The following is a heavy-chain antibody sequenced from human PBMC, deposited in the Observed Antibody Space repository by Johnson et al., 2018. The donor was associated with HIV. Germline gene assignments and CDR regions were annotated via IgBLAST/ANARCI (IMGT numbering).Heavy chain of an antibody. Sequence: QVQLVESGGGAVQPGRSLRLSCAASGFTFSSYPMHWVRQAPGKGLEWVAVISSDGSNNYYADSVKGRFTISRDNSKNTLYLQMNSLRAEDTAVYYCVRDAFDYRDASGRFGGAGFDLWGQGTVVTVSS. D-gene: IGHD3-16*01. CDR3: VRDAFDYRDASGRFGGAGFDL. V-gene: IGHV3-30*04. CDR2: ISSDGSNN. J-gene: IGHJ3*01. CDR1: GFTFSSYP.